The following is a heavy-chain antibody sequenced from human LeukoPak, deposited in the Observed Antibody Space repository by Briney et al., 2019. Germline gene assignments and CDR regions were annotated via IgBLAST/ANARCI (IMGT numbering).Heavy chain of an antibody. CDR3: ARDGRAGSLFAY. D-gene: IGHD6-19*01. V-gene: IGHV4-59*01. Sequence: SETLSLTCTVSGGSISGYYWSWIRQPPGKGLEWAGYISYSGSTNYNPSLKSRVTISVDTSKNQFSLKLSPVTAADTAIYYCARDGRAGSLFAYWGQGTLVTVSS. CDR1: GGSISGYY. J-gene: IGHJ4*02. CDR2: ISYSGST.